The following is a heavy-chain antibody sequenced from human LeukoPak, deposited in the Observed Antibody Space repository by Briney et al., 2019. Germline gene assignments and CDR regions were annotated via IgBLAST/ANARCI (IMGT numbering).Heavy chain of an antibody. V-gene: IGHV3-7*04. J-gene: IGHJ4*02. CDR3: ARETEMANLDY. CDR2: IKQDGSEK. CDR1: GFXFGSYW. D-gene: IGHD5-24*01. Sequence: GGSLRLSCTASGFXFGSYWINWVRQAPGKGLEWVANIKQDGSEKYYVDSVKGRFTISRDNAKKSLYLQMNSLRAEDTAVYYCARETEMANLDYWGQGTLVTVSS.